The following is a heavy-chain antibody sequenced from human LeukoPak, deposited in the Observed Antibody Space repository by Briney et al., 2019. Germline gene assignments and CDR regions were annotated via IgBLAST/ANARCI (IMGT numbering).Heavy chain of an antibody. CDR1: GFTVTSTY. V-gene: IGHV3-66*01. CDR2: IYRGGTT. J-gene: IGHJ4*02. D-gene: IGHD1-7*01. Sequence: GGSLRLSCAASGFTVTSTYMSWVRQAPGKGLEWISLIYRGGTTYYADSVKGRFTFSRDISNNSLYLQMNSLRAEDTAVYYCARGSLYNWNYGFDYWGQGTLVTVSS. CDR3: ARGSLYNWNYGFDY.